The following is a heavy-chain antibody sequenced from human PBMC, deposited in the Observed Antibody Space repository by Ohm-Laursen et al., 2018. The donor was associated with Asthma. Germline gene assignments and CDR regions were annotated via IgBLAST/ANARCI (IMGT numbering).Heavy chain of an antibody. D-gene: IGHD3-3*01. CDR2: INPNSGGT. CDR3: ARDVMEWYLPAFDF. CDR1: GYTFTGYY. V-gene: IGHV1-2*06. J-gene: IGHJ4*02. Sequence: ASVKVSCKASGYTFTGYYMHWVRQAPGQGLEWMGRINPNSGGTNYAQKFQGRVTMTRDTSISTAYMELSRLRSDDTAVYYCARDVMEWYLPAFDFWGQGTLVTVSS.